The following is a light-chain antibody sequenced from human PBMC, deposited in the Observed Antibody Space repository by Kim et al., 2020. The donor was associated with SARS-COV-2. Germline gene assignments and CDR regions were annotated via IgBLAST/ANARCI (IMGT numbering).Light chain of an antibody. V-gene: IGKV1-5*01. CDR2: DAS. Sequence: GDRVTITCRASQSISSWLAWYQQKPGKAPKLLIYDASSLESGVTSRFSGSGSGTEFTLTFSSLQPDDFATYYCQQYNSYWTFGQGTKVDIK. CDR3: QQYNSYWT. J-gene: IGKJ1*01. CDR1: QSISSW.